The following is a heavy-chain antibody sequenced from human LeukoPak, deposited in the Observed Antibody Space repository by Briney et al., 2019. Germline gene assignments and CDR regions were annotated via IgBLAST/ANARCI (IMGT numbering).Heavy chain of an antibody. CDR1: GFTFSSYA. D-gene: IGHD2-2*01. CDR2: ISGSGGRT. J-gene: IGHJ4*02. Sequence: PGGSLRLSCAASGFTFSSYAMSWVRQAPGKGLEWVSGISGSGGRTDYADSVKGRFTISRDNSKNTLYLQMNSLRAEDTAVYYCAKEHLGYCSSTSCYLDYWGQGTLVTVSS. CDR3: AKEHLGYCSSTSCYLDY. V-gene: IGHV3-23*01.